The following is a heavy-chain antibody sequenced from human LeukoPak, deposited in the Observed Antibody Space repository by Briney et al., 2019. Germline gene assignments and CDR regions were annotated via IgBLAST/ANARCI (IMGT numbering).Heavy chain of an antibody. CDR1: GGSFSGYY. Sequence: PSETLSLTCAVYGGSFSGYYWSWIRQPPGKGLEWIGEINHSGSTNYNPSLKSRVTISVGTSKNQFSLKLSSVTAADTAVYYCASLGYCSGGSCFDYWGQGTLVTVSS. CDR2: INHSGST. D-gene: IGHD2-15*01. V-gene: IGHV4-34*01. CDR3: ASLGYCSGGSCFDY. J-gene: IGHJ4*02.